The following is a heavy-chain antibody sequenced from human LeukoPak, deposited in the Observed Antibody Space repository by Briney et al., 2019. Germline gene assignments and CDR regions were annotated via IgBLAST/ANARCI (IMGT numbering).Heavy chain of an antibody. CDR3: ARWLVRGSRSSYFDY. CDR1: GYTFTNYD. D-gene: IGHD6-6*01. Sequence: ASVKVSCKASGYTFTNYDFNLVRQATGQGLGCMGWMNPNSGATGYAQKFQGRVTMTRDTSINTAYMELSSLRSEDTAVYYCARWLVRGSRSSYFDYWGQGTLVTVSS. CDR2: MNPNSGAT. J-gene: IGHJ4*02. V-gene: IGHV1-8*01.